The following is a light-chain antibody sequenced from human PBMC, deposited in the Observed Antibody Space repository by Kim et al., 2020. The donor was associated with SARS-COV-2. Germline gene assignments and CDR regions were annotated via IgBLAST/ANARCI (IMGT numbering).Light chain of an antibody. CDR1: QSISSSY. CDR3: QQYGDSIPYT. Sequence: EIVLTQSPGTLSLSPGERTTLSCKTSQSISSSYFAWYQQKPGQAPRLLIYGASNRATGIPDRFSGSGSGTDFILSITRLDPEDSAVYYCQQYGDSIPYTFGQGTKLEI. CDR2: GAS. V-gene: IGKV3-20*01. J-gene: IGKJ2*01.